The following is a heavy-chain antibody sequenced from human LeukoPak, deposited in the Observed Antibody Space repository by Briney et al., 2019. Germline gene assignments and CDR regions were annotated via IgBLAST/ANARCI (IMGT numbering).Heavy chain of an antibody. V-gene: IGHV4-39*01. J-gene: IGHJ4*02. D-gene: IGHD3-10*01. CDR1: GGSLSSSSYY. CDR3: ARSWPGTTYFDY. Sequence: SETLSLTCTVSGGSLSSSSYYWGWIRQPPGKELEWIGSIYYSGSTYYNPSLKSRVTISVDTSKNQFSLKLSSVTAADTAVYYCARSWPGTTYFDYWGQGTLVTVSS. CDR2: IYYSGST.